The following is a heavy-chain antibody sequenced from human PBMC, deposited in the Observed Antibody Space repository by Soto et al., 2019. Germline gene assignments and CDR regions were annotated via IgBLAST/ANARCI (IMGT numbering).Heavy chain of an antibody. V-gene: IGHV4-4*02. J-gene: IGHJ5*02. CDR1: CCPIITGQC. D-gene: IGHD3-10*01. CDR2: IYHSGST. Sequence: SATLSLTSAFSCCPIITGQCCCLLRQPPGKGLEWIGEIYHSGSTNYNPSLKSRVTISIDKSKNQFSLKLSSVTATDTAVYYCARGVGSGSLHWFDPWGQGTLVS. CDR3: ARGVGSGSLHWFDP.